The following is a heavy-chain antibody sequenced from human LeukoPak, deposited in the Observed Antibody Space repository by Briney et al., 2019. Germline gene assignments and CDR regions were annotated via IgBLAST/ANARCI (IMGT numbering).Heavy chain of an antibody. D-gene: IGHD1-1*01. J-gene: IGHJ4*02. Sequence: SGGSLRLSCAASGFTFSSYAMNWVRQAPGKGLEWVSAITGSGGRTYYADSVKGRFTISRDNSKNTLYLQMNSLRAEDTAVYYCAKDLSPGTYDYWGQGTLVTVSS. CDR1: GFTFSSYA. CDR3: AKDLSPGTYDY. V-gene: IGHV3-23*01. CDR2: ITGSGGRT.